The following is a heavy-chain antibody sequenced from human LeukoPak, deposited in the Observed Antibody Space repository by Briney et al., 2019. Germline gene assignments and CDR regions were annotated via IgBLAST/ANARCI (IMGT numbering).Heavy chain of an antibody. CDR1: GHTFTDYY. J-gene: IGHJ4*02. CDR2: VNPTAGSR. CDR3: ARDLTN. V-gene: IGHV1-46*03. Sequence: GASVKVSCRASGHTFTDYYLHWVRQAPGQGLQWMGMVNPTAGSRAYAQDFQDRVTMTRDTSTSTVYKELYSLRSEDTAMYYCARDLTNWGQGTLVTVSS.